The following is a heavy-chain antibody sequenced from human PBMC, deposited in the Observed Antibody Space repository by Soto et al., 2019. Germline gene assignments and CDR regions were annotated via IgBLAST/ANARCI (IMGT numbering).Heavy chain of an antibody. CDR2: ISAYNGNT. CDR3: ARDREYHWNYNWFDP. J-gene: IGHJ5*02. Sequence: QVQLVQSGAEVKKPGASMKVSCKASGYTFTSYGISWVRQAPGQGLEWMGWISAYNGNTNFAQKLQGRVTMTTETSTSTAYMELRSLRSDDTAVYYCARDREYHWNYNWFDPWGQGTLVTVSS. V-gene: IGHV1-18*01. CDR1: GYTFTSYG. D-gene: IGHD1-7*01.